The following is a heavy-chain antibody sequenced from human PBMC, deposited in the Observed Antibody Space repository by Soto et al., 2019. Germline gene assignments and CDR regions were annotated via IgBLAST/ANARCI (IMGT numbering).Heavy chain of an antibody. CDR2: VNPNVGTT. CDR3: TRVASHVVAAHRGQPFDI. V-gene: IGHV1-46*01. CDR1: GYTLTHNN. Sequence: APVKGSFQATGYTLTHNNITWGRQAPGQGLEWMGMVNPNVGTTNYAQNFQGRVAMTTDTSTSTLYMELSSLRSEDTAVYYCTRVASHVVAAHRGQPFDIWGQGTMVTVS. D-gene: IGHD1-26*01. J-gene: IGHJ3*02.